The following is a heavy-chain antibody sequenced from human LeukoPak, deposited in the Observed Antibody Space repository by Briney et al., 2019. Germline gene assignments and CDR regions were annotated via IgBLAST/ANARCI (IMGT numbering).Heavy chain of an antibody. CDR1: GGSFSGYY. CDR2: INHSGST. V-gene: IGHV4-34*01. J-gene: IGHJ4*02. Sequence: PSKTLSLTCAVYGGSFSGYYWSWIRQPPGKGLEWIGEINHSGSTNYNPSLKSRVTISVDTSKNQFSLKLSSVTAADTAVYYCARGRITMIVVGTNFDYWGQGTLVTVSS. CDR3: ARGRITMIVVGTNFDY. D-gene: IGHD3-22*01.